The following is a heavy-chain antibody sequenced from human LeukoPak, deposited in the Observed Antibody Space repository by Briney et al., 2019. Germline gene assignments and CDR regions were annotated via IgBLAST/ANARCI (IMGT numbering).Heavy chain of an antibody. D-gene: IGHD6-13*01. CDR3: ASGTAGAFDI. Sequence: SETLSLTCAVYGGSFSGYYWSWIRQPPGKGLEWIGEINHSGSTNYNPSLKSRVTISVDKSKNQFSLKLSSVTAADTAVYYCASGTAGAFDIWGQGTMVTVSS. CDR1: GGSFSGYY. V-gene: IGHV4-34*01. J-gene: IGHJ3*02. CDR2: INHSGST.